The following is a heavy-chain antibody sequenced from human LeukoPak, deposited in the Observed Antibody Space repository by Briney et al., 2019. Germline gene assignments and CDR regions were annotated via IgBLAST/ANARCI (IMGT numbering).Heavy chain of an antibody. J-gene: IGHJ3*02. Sequence: SETLSLTCTVSGGSISTGDYYWSWIRQPPGKGLEWIGYIYYSGSTNYNPSLKSRVTISVDTSKNRFSLKLSSVTAADTAVYYCARDSSGGLYGSGEAFDIWGQGTMVTVSS. CDR1: GGSISTGDYY. CDR2: IYYSGST. D-gene: IGHD3-10*01. V-gene: IGHV4-61*08. CDR3: ARDSSGGLYGSGEAFDI.